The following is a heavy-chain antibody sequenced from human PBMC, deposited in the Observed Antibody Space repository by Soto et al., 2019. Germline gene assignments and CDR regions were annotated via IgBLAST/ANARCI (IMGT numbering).Heavy chain of an antibody. V-gene: IGHV3-7*05. CDR1: GFTFSSYW. CDR3: ARDPVAVAGLYYYCGRDV. J-gene: IGHJ6*04. Sequence: GGSLRLSCAASGFTFSSYWMSWVRQAPGKGLEWVANIKQDGSEKYYVDSVKGRFTISRDNAKNSLYLQMNSLRAEDTAVYYWARDPVAVAGLYYYCGRDVGGKGTTVTVP. D-gene: IGHD6-19*01. CDR2: IKQDGSEK.